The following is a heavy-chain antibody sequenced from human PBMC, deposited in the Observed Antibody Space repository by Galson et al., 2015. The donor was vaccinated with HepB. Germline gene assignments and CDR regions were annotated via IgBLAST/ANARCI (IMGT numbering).Heavy chain of an antibody. D-gene: IGHD3-10*01. Sequence: SLRLSCAASGFTFSSYSMNWVRQAPGKGLEWVSSISSSSSYIYYADSVKGRFTISRDNAKNSLYLQMNSLRAEDTAVYYCARDGGHQAGEVYCYYYYGMDVWGQGTLVTVSS. J-gene: IGHJ6*02. CDR2: ISSSSSYI. V-gene: IGHV3-21*01. CDR1: GFTFSSYS. CDR3: ARDGGHQAGEVYCYYYYGMDV.